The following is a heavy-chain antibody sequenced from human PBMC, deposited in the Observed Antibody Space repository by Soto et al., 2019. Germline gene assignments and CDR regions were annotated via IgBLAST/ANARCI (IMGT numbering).Heavy chain of an antibody. J-gene: IGHJ6*02. V-gene: IGHV5-10-1*01. Sequence: PGESLKISCKGSGYSFAGYWITWVRQKPGKGLEWMGRIDPSDSQTYYSPSFRGHVTISVNKSITTVYLQWSSLRASDTAMYYCARPYCSSDSCPKNYYGMDVWGQGTTVTVSS. CDR3: ARPYCSSDSCPKNYYGMDV. CDR2: IDPSDSQT. D-gene: IGHD2-2*01. CDR1: GYSFAGYW.